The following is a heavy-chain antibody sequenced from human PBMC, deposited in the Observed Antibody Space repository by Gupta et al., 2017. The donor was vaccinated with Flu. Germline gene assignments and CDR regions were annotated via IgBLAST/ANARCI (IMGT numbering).Heavy chain of an antibody. J-gene: IGHJ4*02. CDR3: TRGGYSGYDYVDY. Sequence: GFTLVDYAMSWFRQAPGKGLEWVGFIRSKAYGGTTEYAASVKGRFTISRDDFKSIAYLQMNSLKTEDTAVYYCTRGGYSGYDYVDYWGQGTLVTVSS. CDR2: IRSKAYGGTT. D-gene: IGHD5-12*01. V-gene: IGHV3-49*03. CDR1: GFTLVDYA.